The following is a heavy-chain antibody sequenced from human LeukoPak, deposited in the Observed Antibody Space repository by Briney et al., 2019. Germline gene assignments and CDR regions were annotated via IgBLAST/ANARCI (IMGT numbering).Heavy chain of an antibody. V-gene: IGHV4-59*08. CDR1: GGSISSYY. CDR2: IYYSGST. Sequence: SETLSLTCTVSGGSISSYYWSWIRQPPGKGLEWIGYIYYSGSTNYNPSLKSRVTISVDTSKNQFSLKLSSVTAADTAVYYCARATNLNTLIVRATIDDAFDIWGQGTMVTVSS. J-gene: IGHJ3*02. D-gene: IGHD1-26*01. CDR3: ARATNLNTLIVRATIDDAFDI.